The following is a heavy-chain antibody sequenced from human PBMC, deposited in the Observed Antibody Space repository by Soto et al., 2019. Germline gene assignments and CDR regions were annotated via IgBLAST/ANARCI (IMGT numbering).Heavy chain of an antibody. CDR3: AKESGVQNTWFVP. CDR2: ISASGANT. Sequence: EVQLLESGGGLVQPGGSLRLSCAASGFTFNTYGMSWVRQAPAKGLEWVSSISASGANTYYADSVQGRFTISRDISKNTLYLQMNSLGVEDTAVYYCAKESGVQNTWFVPWGQGTQVTVSS. J-gene: IGHJ5*02. V-gene: IGHV3-23*01. CDR1: GFTFNTYG. D-gene: IGHD2-8*01.